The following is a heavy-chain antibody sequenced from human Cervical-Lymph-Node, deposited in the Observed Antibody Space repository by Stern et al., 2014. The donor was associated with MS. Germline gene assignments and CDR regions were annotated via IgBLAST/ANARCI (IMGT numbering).Heavy chain of an antibody. CDR2: IYHSGAS. V-gene: IGHV4-4*02. J-gene: IGHJ2*01. Sequence: VQLVESGPGLVKPSGTLSLTCAVSGGSVSSTNWWSWVRQSPGKGLEWIGNIYHSGASNYRPSLRSRSPISLDTPKTHPSLLLTPVTAADTAVYYCARERQQYCNSEGCSYWYFDLWGRGTLVTVSS. D-gene: IGHD2/OR15-2a*01. CDR3: ARERQQYCNSEGCSYWYFDL. CDR1: GGSVSSTNW.